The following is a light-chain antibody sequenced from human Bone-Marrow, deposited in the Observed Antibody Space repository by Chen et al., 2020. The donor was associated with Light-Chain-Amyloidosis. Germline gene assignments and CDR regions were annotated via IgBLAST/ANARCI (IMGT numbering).Light chain of an antibody. Sequence: SYELTQPPSVSVSPAQTASITCSGDDLPTKYAYWYQQKPGQAPVLVIHRDTERPSGISERFSGSSSGTTATLTISGVQAEDEADYHCQSADSSGTDEVIFGGGTKLTVL. V-gene: IGLV3-25*03. CDR3: QSADSSGTDEVI. CDR1: DLPTKY. J-gene: IGLJ2*01. CDR2: RDT.